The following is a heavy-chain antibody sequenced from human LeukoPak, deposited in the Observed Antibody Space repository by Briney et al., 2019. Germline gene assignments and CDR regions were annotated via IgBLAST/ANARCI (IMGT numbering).Heavy chain of an antibody. Sequence: PSGTLSLTCGVSGGSIITTNWWSWVRQPPGKGLEWIGEVHLNGATNYNPSLESRVSMSIDKSKNQLSLKLSSVTAADTAVYYCARALRARITGTTASVYGMDVWGQGTTVTVSS. D-gene: IGHD1-20*01. V-gene: IGHV4-4*02. CDR3: ARALRARITGTTASVYGMDV. CDR1: GGSIITTNW. CDR2: VHLNGAT. J-gene: IGHJ6*02.